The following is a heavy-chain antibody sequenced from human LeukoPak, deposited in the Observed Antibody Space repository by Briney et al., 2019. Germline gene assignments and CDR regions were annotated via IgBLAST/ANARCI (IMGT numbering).Heavy chain of an antibody. J-gene: IGHJ4*02. CDR2: SKTDGGTT. CDR1: GFTFSNAW. D-gene: IGHD3-10*01. Sequence: GGSLRLSCAASGFTFSNAWMRSKTDGGTTDYAAPVKGRFTISRDDSKNTLYPQMNSLKTGDTAVYYCTTARNMVRGVIPLDYWGQGTLVTVSS. CDR3: TTARNMVRGVIPLDY. V-gene: IGHV3-15*01.